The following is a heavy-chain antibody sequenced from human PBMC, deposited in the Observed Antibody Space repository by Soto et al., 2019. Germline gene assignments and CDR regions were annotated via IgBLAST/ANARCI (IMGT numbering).Heavy chain of an antibody. CDR2: ISNSGATI. CDR3: AGSPYYANNDYPDY. V-gene: IGHV3-48*03. Sequence: GGSLRLSCAASGFTFNTYEMNWVRQAPGKGLEWVSYISNSGATIYYAASVKGRFTVSRDNAENSLYLQMNSLRAEDTAVYYCAGSPYYANNDYPDYWGQGTLVTVSS. J-gene: IGHJ4*02. CDR1: GFTFNTYE. D-gene: IGHD3-22*01.